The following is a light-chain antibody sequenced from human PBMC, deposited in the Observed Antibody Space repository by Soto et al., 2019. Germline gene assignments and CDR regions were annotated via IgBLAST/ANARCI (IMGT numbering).Light chain of an antibody. J-gene: IGKJ1*01. V-gene: IGKV3-15*01. CDR1: QSVISD. CDR3: QQYNDNWPT. Sequence: EIVMTQSPATLSVSPGERATLSCRASQSVISDLAWYQHKPGQSPRLLIYGASNRATGFPARFSASGSGTEFTLTINGLQSEDFAVYYCQQYNDNWPTFGQGTKVDIK. CDR2: GAS.